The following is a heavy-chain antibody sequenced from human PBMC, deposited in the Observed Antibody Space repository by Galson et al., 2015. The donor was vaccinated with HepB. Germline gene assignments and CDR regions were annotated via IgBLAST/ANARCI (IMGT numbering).Heavy chain of an antibody. D-gene: IGHD6-13*01. Sequence: SVKVSCKASGYTFTSYYMHWVRQAPGQGLEWMGIINPSGGSTSYAQKFQGRVTMTRDTSTSTVYMELSSLRSEDTAVYYCASMVAAAGTTLLYYYYYMDVWGKGTTVTVSS. J-gene: IGHJ6*03. CDR2: INPSGGST. CDR1: GYTFTSYY. V-gene: IGHV1-46*01. CDR3: ASMVAAAGTTLLYYYYYMDV.